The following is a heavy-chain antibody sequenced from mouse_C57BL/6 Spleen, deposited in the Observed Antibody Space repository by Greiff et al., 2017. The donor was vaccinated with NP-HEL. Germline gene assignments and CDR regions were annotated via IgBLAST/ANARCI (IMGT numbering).Heavy chain of an antibody. CDR1: GYTFTSYW. V-gene: IGHV1-72*01. D-gene: IGHD1-1*01. CDR3: ARAVLARYWYIDD. CDR2: IDPYSGGN. J-gene: IGHJ1*03. Sequence: QVQLQQPGAELVKPGASVKLSCKASGYTFTSYWMHWVKQRPGPGLEWIGRIDPYSGGNKYNEKFKSKAILTVDKPSSTAYLQLSSLTSEDSAVYDCARAVLARYWYIDDWGTGTTVTVSS.